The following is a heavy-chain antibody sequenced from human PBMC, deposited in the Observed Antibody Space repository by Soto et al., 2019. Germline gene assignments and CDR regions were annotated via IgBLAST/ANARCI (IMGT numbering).Heavy chain of an antibody. J-gene: IGHJ6*03. Sequence: TFSSYSMHWVRQAPGKGLEWVSYISTSSSTIYYADSVKGPFTISRDNTKHSLSLQMNSLRAEDKAVYYCARDCEVDDVWSEYLGPSGNYYYMDVWGKGTKVTVSS. CDR1: TFSSYS. CDR3: ARDCEVDDVWSEYLGPSGNYYYMDV. D-gene: IGHD3-3*01. V-gene: IGHV3-48*01. CDR2: ISTSSSTI.